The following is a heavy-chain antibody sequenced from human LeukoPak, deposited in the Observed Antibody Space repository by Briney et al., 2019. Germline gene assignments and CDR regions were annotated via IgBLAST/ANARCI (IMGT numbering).Heavy chain of an antibody. CDR3: ARYLSSAIFDY. CDR1: GGSISSSNW. V-gene: IGHV4-4*02. Sequence: SETLSLTCAVSGGSISSSNWWSWVGQPPGLGLEWIGEIYHSGSTNYNPSLKSRVTISVDKSKNQFSLKLSSVTAADTAVYYCARYLSSAIFDYWGQGTLVTVSS. D-gene: IGHD3-22*01. J-gene: IGHJ4*02. CDR2: IYHSGST.